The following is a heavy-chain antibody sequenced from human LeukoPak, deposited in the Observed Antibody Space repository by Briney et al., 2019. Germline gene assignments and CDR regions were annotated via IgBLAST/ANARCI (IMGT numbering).Heavy chain of an antibody. Sequence: GGSLRLSCVASGFTFGKYWMSWVRQAPGKGLEWVANIKQDGSEKYYVDSVKGRFTISRDNAKNSLYLQMNSLRAEDTAVYYCARDLGALYYYGMDVWGQGTTVTVSS. CDR1: GFTFGKYW. CDR2: IKQDGSEK. V-gene: IGHV3-7*03. J-gene: IGHJ6*02. CDR3: ARDLGALYYYGMDV. D-gene: IGHD4/OR15-4a*01.